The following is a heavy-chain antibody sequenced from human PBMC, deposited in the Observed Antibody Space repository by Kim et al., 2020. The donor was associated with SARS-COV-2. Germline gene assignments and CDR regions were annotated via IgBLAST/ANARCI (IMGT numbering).Heavy chain of an antibody. CDR2: IKYDGSTT. D-gene: IGHD3-3*01. CDR3: VRDLDWILYDY. CDR1: GFTFSTYW. V-gene: IGHV3-74*01. Sequence: GGSLRLSCAASGFTFSTYWMHWVRQAPGKGPVWVSRIKYDGSTTIYADSVKGRFTISRDNAKNTVYLQMNSLRAEDTAVYYCVRDLDWILYDYWGLGTLVTVSS. J-gene: IGHJ4*02.